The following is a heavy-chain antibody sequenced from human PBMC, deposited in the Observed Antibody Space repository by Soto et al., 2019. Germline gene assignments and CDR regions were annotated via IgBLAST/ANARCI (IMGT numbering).Heavy chain of an antibody. J-gene: IGHJ4*02. CDR1: GFSISSSGVG. V-gene: IGHV2-5*02. Sequence: QITLKESGPTLVKPTQTLTLTCTLSGFSISSSGVGVGWIRQPPGKALEWLALIYWDDSQRHSPSLRGRLTIAKDTAKTHVVLAMTYMDPAYTATYICARDTGIDPYYLDYWGQGTLVTVSS. CDR2: IYWDDSQ. D-gene: IGHD1-26*01. CDR3: ARDTGIDPYYLDY.